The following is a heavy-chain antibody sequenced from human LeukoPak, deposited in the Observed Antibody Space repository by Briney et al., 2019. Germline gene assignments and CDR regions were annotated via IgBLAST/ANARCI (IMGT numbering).Heavy chain of an antibody. V-gene: IGHV3-30*18. CDR3: AKGGQQWLYYFDY. Sequence: GRSLRLSCAASGFTFSSYDIHWVRQAPGKGLERVAVISYDGTNKYYADSVKGRFTISRDNSKNTLYLQMNSLRAEDTAVYYCAKGGQQWLYYFDYWGQGTLVTVSS. D-gene: IGHD6-19*01. CDR1: GFTFSSYD. J-gene: IGHJ4*02. CDR2: ISYDGTNK.